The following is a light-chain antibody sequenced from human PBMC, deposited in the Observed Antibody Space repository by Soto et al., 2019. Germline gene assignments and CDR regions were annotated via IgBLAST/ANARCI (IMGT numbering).Light chain of an antibody. CDR1: QSVSSN. Sequence: EIVVTQSPATLSVSPGERATLSCRASQSVSSNLAWYQQKPGQAPRLLIYGAFTRATGIPARFSGSGSGTEFTLTISSLQSEDFAIYYCQQYNIWPRTFGQGTKVDIK. CDR3: QQYNIWPRT. J-gene: IGKJ1*01. V-gene: IGKV3-15*01. CDR2: GAF.